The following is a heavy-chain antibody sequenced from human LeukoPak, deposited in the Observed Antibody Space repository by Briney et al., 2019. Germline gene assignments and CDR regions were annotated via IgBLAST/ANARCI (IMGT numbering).Heavy chain of an antibody. J-gene: IGHJ4*02. CDR1: GYSLINHW. Sequence: GESLKISCKASGYSLINHWIGWVRQMPGKGLDWMGIIYPGYADATYSPPFQGQVTISADKSTTTVYLQWSSLKASDTAMYYCARQGSYDNSGYSFDYWGQGTLVTVSS. D-gene: IGHD3-22*01. CDR3: ARQGSYDNSGYSFDY. CDR2: IYPGYADA. V-gene: IGHV5-51*01.